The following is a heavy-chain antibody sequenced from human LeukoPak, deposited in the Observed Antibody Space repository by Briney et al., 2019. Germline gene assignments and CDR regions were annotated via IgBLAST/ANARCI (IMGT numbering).Heavy chain of an antibody. D-gene: IGHD5-24*01. CDR3: AREILDGPFDY. CDR2: ITSSSSYI. J-gene: IGHJ4*02. Sequence: GGSLRLSCAASGFTFSSYSLNWVRQAPGKGLEWVSSITSSSSYIYYADSVKGRFTISRDNAKNSLFLQMNSLRAEDTAVYYCAREILDGPFDYWGQGTLVTVSS. CDR1: GFTFSSYS. V-gene: IGHV3-21*01.